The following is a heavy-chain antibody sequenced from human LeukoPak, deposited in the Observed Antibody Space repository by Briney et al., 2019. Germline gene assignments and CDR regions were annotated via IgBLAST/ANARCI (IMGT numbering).Heavy chain of an antibody. CDR2: ISGSGGST. CDR3: AKPARTDYADY. J-gene: IGHJ4*02. CDR1: GFTFSSHS. Sequence: GGSLRLSCVASGFTFSSHSINWVRQAPGKGLEWVSAISGSGGSTNYADSVKGRFTISRDNSKNTLYLQMNSLRAEDTAIYYCAKPARTDYADYWGQGTLVTVSS. V-gene: IGHV3-23*01. D-gene: IGHD1-14*01.